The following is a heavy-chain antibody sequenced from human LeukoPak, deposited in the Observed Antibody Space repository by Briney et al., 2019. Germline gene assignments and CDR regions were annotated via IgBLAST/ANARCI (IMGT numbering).Heavy chain of an antibody. CDR3: ARESRARGREFDY. V-gene: IGHV1-18*01. CDR1: GYTFITHG. CDR2: ISAYNGNT. D-gene: IGHD3-16*01. J-gene: IGHJ4*02. Sequence: ASVKVSCKASGYTFITHGISWVRQAPGQGLEWMGWISAYNGNTNYAQKFQGRVTMTTDTSTSTAYMELRSLRSDDTAVYYCARESRARGREFDYWGQGTLVTVSS.